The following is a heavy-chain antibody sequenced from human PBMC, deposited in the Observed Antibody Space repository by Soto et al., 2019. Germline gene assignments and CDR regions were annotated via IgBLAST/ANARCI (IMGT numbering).Heavy chain of an antibody. CDR3: AGGVYDSSCYYGYYFDY. J-gene: IGHJ4*02. Sequence: SETLSLTCTVSGVSISSDYSGWIRQPPGKGLEWIGYIYYSGSTNYNPSLKSRVTISVDTSKNQFSLKLSSVTAADTAVYYCAGGVYDSSCYYGYYFDYWGQGTLVTVSS. D-gene: IGHD3-22*01. V-gene: IGHV4-59*01. CDR1: GVSISSDY. CDR2: IYYSGST.